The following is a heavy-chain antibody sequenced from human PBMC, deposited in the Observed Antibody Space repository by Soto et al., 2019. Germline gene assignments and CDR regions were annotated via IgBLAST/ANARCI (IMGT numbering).Heavy chain of an antibody. Sequence: EVQLVESGGGLVKPGGSLRLSCAASGFTFSNAWMNWVRQAPGKGLEWVGRIKSKTDGGTTDYAAPVKVRFTILRDDSKNTLYLQKNSMKTEDTALYYCTIFSSWSFYYFFSMDVWGQGTTVTVSS. CDR3: TIFSSWSFYYFFSMDV. J-gene: IGHJ6*02. V-gene: IGHV3-15*07. CDR2: IKSKTDGGTT. CDR1: GFTFSNAW. D-gene: IGHD6-13*01.